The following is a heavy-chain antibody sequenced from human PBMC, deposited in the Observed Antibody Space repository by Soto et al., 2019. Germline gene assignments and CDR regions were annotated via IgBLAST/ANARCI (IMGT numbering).Heavy chain of an antibody. CDR3: ARAPYSSSWYTFDP. CDR1: GFTVNSNY. V-gene: IGHV3-66*01. Sequence: PGGSLRLSCAASGFTVNSNYMSWARHAPGNELEWVSVVHSGGNTYYADSVKGRFTISRDISKNTLYLQMNSLRAEDTAVYYCARAPYSSSWYTFDPWGQGTLVTVSS. J-gene: IGHJ5*02. D-gene: IGHD6-13*01. CDR2: VHSGGNT.